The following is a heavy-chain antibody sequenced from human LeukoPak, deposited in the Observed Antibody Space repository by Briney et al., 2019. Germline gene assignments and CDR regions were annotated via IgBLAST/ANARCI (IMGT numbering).Heavy chain of an antibody. CDR2: IYSGGST. J-gene: IGHJ4*02. CDR3: ARVGEGAAKD. CDR1: GFSFYDYA. V-gene: IGHV3-53*01. Sequence: TGGSLRLSCEASGFSFYDYAMSWVRQAPGKGLEWVSVIYSGGSTYYADSVKGRFTISRDNSKNTLYLQMNSLRVEDTAVYYCARVGEGAAKDWGQGTLVTVSS. D-gene: IGHD1-26*01.